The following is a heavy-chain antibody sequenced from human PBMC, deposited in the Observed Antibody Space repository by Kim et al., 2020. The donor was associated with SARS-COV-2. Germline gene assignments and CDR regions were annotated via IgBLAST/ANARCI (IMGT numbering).Heavy chain of an antibody. CDR3: ARALYPDHSSYMVRDQYYYYYYGMDV. Sequence: SETLSLTCAVSGGSISSSNWWSWVRQPPGKGLEWIGEIYHSGSTNYNPSLKSRVTISVDKSKNQFSLKLSSVTAADTAVYYCARALYPDHSSYMVRDQYYYYYYGMDVWGQGTTVTVSS. CDR1: GGSISSSNW. J-gene: IGHJ6*02. V-gene: IGHV4-4*02. CDR2: IYHSGST. D-gene: IGHD6-6*01.